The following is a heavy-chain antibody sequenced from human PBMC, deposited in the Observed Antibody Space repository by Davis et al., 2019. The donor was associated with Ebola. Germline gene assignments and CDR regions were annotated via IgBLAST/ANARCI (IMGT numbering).Heavy chain of an antibody. D-gene: IGHD6-6*01. Sequence: MPSETLSLTCRVSGGPIRSDSWSWIRQPPGKGLEWIGYIYYSGNANYNPSLKSRVTISVDTSKNQFSLKLSSVTAADTAVYYCASIAARRVYYYDGMDVWGKGTTVTVSS. J-gene: IGHJ6*04. V-gene: IGHV4-59*12. CDR2: IYYSGNA. CDR1: GGPIRSDS. CDR3: ASIAARRVYYYDGMDV.